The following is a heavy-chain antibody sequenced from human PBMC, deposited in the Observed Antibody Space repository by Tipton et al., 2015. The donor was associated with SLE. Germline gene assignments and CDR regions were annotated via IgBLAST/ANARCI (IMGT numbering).Heavy chain of an antibody. CDR1: GGSISSYY. D-gene: IGHD5-12*01. CDR3: ARDAPQDIVAKRVDNYFDY. Sequence: TLSLTCTVSGGSISSYYWSWIRHPPGKGLEWIGYIYYSGSTNYNPSLKSRVTISVDTSKNQFSLKLSSVTAADTAVYYCARDAPQDIVAKRVDNYFDYWGQGTLVTVSS. V-gene: IGHV4-59*01. CDR2: IYYSGST. J-gene: IGHJ4*02.